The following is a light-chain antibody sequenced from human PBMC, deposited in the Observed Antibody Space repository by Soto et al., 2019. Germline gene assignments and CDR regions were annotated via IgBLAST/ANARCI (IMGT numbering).Light chain of an antibody. CDR3: AAWDDSLNGYV. J-gene: IGLJ1*01. Sequence: QSVLTQPPSASGTPGRRVVISCSGSSSNIGSNTVNWYQQLPGTAPKLLIYSNNHRPSGVPDRFSGSKSGTSASLAISGLQSDDEPDYYCAAWDDSLNGYVFATGTKVTVL. CDR2: SNN. V-gene: IGLV1-44*01. CDR1: SSNIGSNT.